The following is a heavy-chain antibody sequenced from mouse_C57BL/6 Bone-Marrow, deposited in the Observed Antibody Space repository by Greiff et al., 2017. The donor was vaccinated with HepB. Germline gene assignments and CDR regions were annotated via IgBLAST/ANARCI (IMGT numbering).Heavy chain of an antibody. Sequence: EVMLVESGGDLVKPGGSLKLSCAASGFTFSSYGMSWVRQTPDKRLEWVATISSGGSYTYYPDSVKGRFTISRDNAKNTLYLQMSSLKSEDTAMYYCERLPYDLDYWGQGTTLTVSS. CDR3: ERLPYDLDY. J-gene: IGHJ2*01. V-gene: IGHV5-6*02. CDR2: ISSGGSYT. D-gene: IGHD5-5*01. CDR1: GFTFSSYG.